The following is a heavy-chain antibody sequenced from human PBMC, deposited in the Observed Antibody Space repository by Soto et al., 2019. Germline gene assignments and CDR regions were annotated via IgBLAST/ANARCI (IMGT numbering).Heavy chain of an antibody. CDR3: ARRDCSSTSCYWNFDY. Sequence: PGESLKISCKGSGYSFTSYWIGWVRQMPGKGLEWMGIIYPGDSDTRYSPSFQGQVTISADKSISTAYLQWSSLKASDTAMYYCARRDCSSTSCYWNFDYWSQGTLVTVSS. CDR2: IYPGDSDT. D-gene: IGHD2-2*01. CDR1: GYSFTSYW. J-gene: IGHJ4*02. V-gene: IGHV5-51*01.